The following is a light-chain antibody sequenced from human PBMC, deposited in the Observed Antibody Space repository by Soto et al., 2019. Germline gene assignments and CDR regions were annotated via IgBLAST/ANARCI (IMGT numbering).Light chain of an antibody. CDR2: AAS. V-gene: IGKV1-39*01. CDR3: QQSYSTPQPT. Sequence: DIQMTQSPSSLSASVGDRVTITCRASQSISSYLNWYQQKPGKAPKLLIYAASSLQSGVPSRFSSSGSGTHFSLTISSLQPEDFATYYCQQSYSTPQPTFGGGTKVEIK. CDR1: QSISSY. J-gene: IGKJ4*01.